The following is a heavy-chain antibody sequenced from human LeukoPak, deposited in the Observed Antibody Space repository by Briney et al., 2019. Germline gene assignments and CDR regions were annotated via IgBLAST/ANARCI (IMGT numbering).Heavy chain of an antibody. D-gene: IGHD1-26*01. J-gene: IGHJ3*02. CDR2: IIPIFGTA. CDR1: GGTFSSYA. V-gene: IGHV1-69*05. CDR3: ASESSGSHHEGAFDI. Sequence: SVKVSCKASGGTFSSYAISWVRQAPGQGLEWMGGIIPIFGTANYAQKFQGRVTITTDESTSTAYMELSSLRSEDTAVYYCASESSGSHHEGAFDIWGQGTMVTVSS.